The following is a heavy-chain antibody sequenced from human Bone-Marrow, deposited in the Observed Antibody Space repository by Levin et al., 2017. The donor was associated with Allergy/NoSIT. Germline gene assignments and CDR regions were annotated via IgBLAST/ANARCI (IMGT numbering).Heavy chain of an antibody. CDR2: IYYSGST. CDR1: GGSISSGDYY. D-gene: IGHD6-19*01. Sequence: SQTLSLTCTVSGGSISSGDYYWSWIRQPPGKGLEWIGYIYYSGSTYYNPSLKSRVTISVDTAKNQFSLKLSSVTAADTAVYYCARAGVRVAGTPTFDYSGQGTLVTVSS. V-gene: IGHV4-30-4*01. CDR3: ARAGVRVAGTPTFDY. J-gene: IGHJ4*02.